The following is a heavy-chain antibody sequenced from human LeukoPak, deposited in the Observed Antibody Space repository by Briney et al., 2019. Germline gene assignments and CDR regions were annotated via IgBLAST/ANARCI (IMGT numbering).Heavy chain of an antibody. V-gene: IGHV3-23*01. CDR3: AKDPYSSSWFSFDY. CDR2: ISGSGGSI. D-gene: IGHD6-13*01. CDR1: GFTFSSYA. Sequence: GGSLRLSCAASGFTFSSYAMSWVRQAPGKGLEWVSAISGSGGSIYYADSVKGRFTISRDNSKNTLYLQMNSLRAEDTAVYYCAKDPYSSSWFSFDYWGQGTLVTVSS. J-gene: IGHJ4*02.